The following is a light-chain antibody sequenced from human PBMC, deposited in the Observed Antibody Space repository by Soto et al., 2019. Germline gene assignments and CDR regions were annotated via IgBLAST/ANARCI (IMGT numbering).Light chain of an antibody. Sequence: EIVLTQSPGTLSLSPGERATLSCRASQSVYSNYLAWYQQKPGQTPRLLIYGASSRATGIPDRFSGNGSGTDFTLTISRLETEDFAVYYCQQYDTSPFTFGPGTKVDVK. CDR1: QSVYSNY. J-gene: IGKJ3*01. CDR3: QQYDTSPFT. CDR2: GAS. V-gene: IGKV3-20*01.